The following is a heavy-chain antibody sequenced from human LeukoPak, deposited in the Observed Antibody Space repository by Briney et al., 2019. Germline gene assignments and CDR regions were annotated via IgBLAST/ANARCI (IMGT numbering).Heavy chain of an antibody. CDR2: IYSGGST. V-gene: IGHV3-66*01. D-gene: IGHD3-22*01. J-gene: IGHJ4*02. CDR1: EFSVGSNY. Sequence: PGGSLRLSCAASEFSVGSNYMTWVRQAPGKGLEWVSLIYSGGSTYYADSVKGRFTISRDNSKNTLYLQMNSLRAEDTAVYYCAKSGYYYDSSGLGSYYFDYWGQGTLVTVSS. CDR3: AKSGYYYDSSGLGSYYFDY.